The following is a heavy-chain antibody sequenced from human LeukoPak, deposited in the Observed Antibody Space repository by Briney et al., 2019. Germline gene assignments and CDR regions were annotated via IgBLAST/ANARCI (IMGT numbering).Heavy chain of an antibody. CDR2: IYYSGST. D-gene: IGHD5-24*01. Sequence: PSETLSLTCTVSGGSISSYYWSWIRQPPGKGLEYIGYIYYSGSTNYNPSLKSRVTISVDTSKNQFSLKLSSVTAADTAVYYCARHSRDGYNSPYYLDYWGQGTLVTVSS. J-gene: IGHJ4*02. V-gene: IGHV4-59*08. CDR3: ARHSRDGYNSPYYLDY. CDR1: GGSISSYY.